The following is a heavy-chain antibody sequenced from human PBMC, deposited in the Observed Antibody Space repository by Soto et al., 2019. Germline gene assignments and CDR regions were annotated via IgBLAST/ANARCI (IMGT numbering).Heavy chain of an antibody. Sequence: EVQLLESGGVLVQPGGSLRLSCAASGFTFSTYAMTWVRQAPGKGLDWVSSISGSGGRTYYADSVKGRFTISRDNSKNTLYLQTNSLSAADTAVYYCAKAGDYPGSESYLPLDYWGQGTLVPVSS. CDR3: AKAGDYPGSESYLPLDY. CDR2: ISGSGGRT. J-gene: IGHJ4*02. D-gene: IGHD3-10*01. CDR1: GFTFSTYA. V-gene: IGHV3-23*01.